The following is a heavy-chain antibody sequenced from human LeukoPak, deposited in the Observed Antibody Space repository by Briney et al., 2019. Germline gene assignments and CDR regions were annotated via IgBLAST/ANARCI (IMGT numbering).Heavy chain of an antibody. D-gene: IGHD3-16*01. CDR2: IYYSGST. Sequence: NTSETLSLTCTVSGGSISSYYWSWIRQPPGKGLEWIGYIYYSGSTNYNPSLKSRVTISVDTSKNQFSLKLSSVTAADTAVYYCARHRRGWGGVTLDDAFDIWGQGTMVTVSS. CDR3: ARHRRGWGGVTLDDAFDI. V-gene: IGHV4-59*08. CDR1: GGSISSYY. J-gene: IGHJ3*02.